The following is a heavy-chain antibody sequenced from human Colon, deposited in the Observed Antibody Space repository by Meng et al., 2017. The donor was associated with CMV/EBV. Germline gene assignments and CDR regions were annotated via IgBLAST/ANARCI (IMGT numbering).Heavy chain of an antibody. D-gene: IGHD3-3*01. CDR2: IYYSGST. J-gene: IGHJ6*02. CDR1: GGSISSYY. V-gene: IGHV4-59*01. CDR3: ARLRFLEWFPEANGMDV. Sequence: SETLSLTCTVSGGSISSYYWSWIRQPPGKGLEWIGYIYYSGSTNYNPSLKSRVNISVDTSKNQFSLKLSSVTAADTAVYYCARLRFLEWFPEANGMDVWGQGTTVTVSS.